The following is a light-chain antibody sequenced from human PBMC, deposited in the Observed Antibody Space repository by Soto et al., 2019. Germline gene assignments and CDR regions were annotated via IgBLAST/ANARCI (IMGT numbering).Light chain of an antibody. Sequence: IVMTQSPATLSVSPGERATLSCRASQSISSYLAWYQQKPGQAPRLLIYDAVTRATGIPARFSGSGSGTEFILTISSLQSEDFAVYYCQQYNNWPPNTFGGGTKVDIK. CDR3: QQYNNWPPNT. CDR1: QSISSY. CDR2: DAV. V-gene: IGKV3-15*01. J-gene: IGKJ4*01.